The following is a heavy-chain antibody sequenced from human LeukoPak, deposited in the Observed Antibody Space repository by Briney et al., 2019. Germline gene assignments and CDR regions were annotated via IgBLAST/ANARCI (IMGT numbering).Heavy chain of an antibody. CDR3: ARGSSTLTRHLDY. CDR1: GFTFSSYA. J-gene: IGHJ4*02. D-gene: IGHD3-16*01. V-gene: IGHV3-23*01. Sequence: GGSLRLSCAASGFTFSSYAMSWVRQAPGKGLEWVSAIIGSGDSTYDADSVRGRFTISRDNPRNTLYLQMNSLGADDTGIYYCARGSSTLTRHLDYWGQGTPVTVSS. CDR2: IIGSGDST.